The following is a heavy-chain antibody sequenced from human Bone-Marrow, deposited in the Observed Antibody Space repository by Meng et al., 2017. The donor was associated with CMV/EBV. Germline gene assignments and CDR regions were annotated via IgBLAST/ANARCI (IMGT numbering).Heavy chain of an antibody. D-gene: IGHD3-3*01. J-gene: IGHJ4*02. V-gene: IGHV4-34*01. CDR3: ARMKFLEWLYDY. CDR2: INHSGST. Sequence: GSLRLSCAVYGGSFSGYYWSWIRQPPGKGLEWIGEINHSGSTNYNPSLKSRVTISVDTSKNQFSLKLSSVTAADTAVYYCARMKFLEWLYDYWGQGTLVTVSS. CDR1: GGSFSGYY.